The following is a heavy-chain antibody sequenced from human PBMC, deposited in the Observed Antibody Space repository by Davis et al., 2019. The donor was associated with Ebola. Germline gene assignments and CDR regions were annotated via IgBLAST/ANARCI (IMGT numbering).Heavy chain of an antibody. CDR3: ARDPLTGYYDYFDY. D-gene: IGHD3-9*01. J-gene: IGHJ4*02. CDR1: GYTFTTYG. Sequence: ASVKVSCKASGYTFTTYGISWVRQAPGQGLEWMGWISAYDGNTNYAQKFQGRVTMTRDTSTSTVYMELSSLRSEDTAVYYCARDPLTGYYDYFDYWGQGTLVTVSS. V-gene: IGHV1-18*01. CDR2: ISAYDGNT.